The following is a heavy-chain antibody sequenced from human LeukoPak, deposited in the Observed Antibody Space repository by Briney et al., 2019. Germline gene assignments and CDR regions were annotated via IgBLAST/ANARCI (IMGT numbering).Heavy chain of an antibody. CDR1: GGSISSYY. V-gene: IGHV4-59*01. J-gene: IGHJ5*02. CDR2: IYYSGST. D-gene: IGHD1-14*01. CDR3: AGHRKANWFDP. Sequence: PSETLSLTCTVSGGSISSYYWSWIRQPPGKGLEWIGYIYYSGSTNYNPSLKSRVTISVDTSKNQFSLKLSSVTAADTAVYYCAGHRKANWFDPWGQGTLVTVSS.